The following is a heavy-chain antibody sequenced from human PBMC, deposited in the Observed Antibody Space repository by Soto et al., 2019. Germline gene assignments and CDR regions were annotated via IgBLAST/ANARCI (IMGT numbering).Heavy chain of an antibody. Sequence: GSLRLSCAASGFTFSSYAMSWVRRAPGKGLEWVSAISGSGGSTYYADSVKGRFTISRDNSKNTLYLQMNSLRAEDTAVYYCAKGSYDILTGYLFSYWGQGTLVTVSS. J-gene: IGHJ4*02. V-gene: IGHV3-23*01. CDR1: GFTFSSYA. D-gene: IGHD3-9*01. CDR2: ISGSGGST. CDR3: AKGSYDILTGYLFSY.